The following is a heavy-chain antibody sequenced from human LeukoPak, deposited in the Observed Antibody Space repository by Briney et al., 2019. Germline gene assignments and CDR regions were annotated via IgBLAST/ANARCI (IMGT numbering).Heavy chain of an antibody. D-gene: IGHD2-21*02. CDR3: ARDGTYCGGDCYFWFDP. V-gene: IGHV1-69*13. CDR2: IIPIFGTA. J-gene: IGHJ5*02. Sequence: SVKVSCKASGGTFSSYAISWVRQAPGQGLEWMGGIIPIFGTANYAQKFQGRVTITADESTSTAYVELSSLRSEDTAVYYCARDGTYCGGDCYFWFDPWGQGTLVTVSS. CDR1: GGTFSSYA.